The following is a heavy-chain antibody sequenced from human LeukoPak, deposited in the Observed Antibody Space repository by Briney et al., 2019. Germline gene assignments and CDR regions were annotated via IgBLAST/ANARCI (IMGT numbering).Heavy chain of an antibody. V-gene: IGHV3-11*03. CDR2: ISSSSSYT. J-gene: IGHJ4*02. Sequence: PGGSLRLSCAASGFTFSDYYMSWIRQAPGKGLEWVSYISSSSSYTNYADSVKGRFTISRDNAKNSLYLQMNSLRAEDTAVYYCARHPYRGYDILTGYRYWGQGTLVTVSS. D-gene: IGHD3-9*01. CDR3: ARHPYRGYDILTGYRY. CDR1: GFTFSDYY.